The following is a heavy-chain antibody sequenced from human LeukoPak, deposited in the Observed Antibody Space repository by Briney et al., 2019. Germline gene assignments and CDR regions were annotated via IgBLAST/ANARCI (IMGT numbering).Heavy chain of an antibody. CDR1: GGTFSSYA. CDR3: ARDTYYYDSSSYSYRY. J-gene: IGHJ4*02. CDR2: IIPIFGTA. Sequence: ASVKVSCKASGGTFSSYAISWVRQAPGQGLEWMGGIIPIFGTANYAQKFQGRVTITADESTSTAYMELSSLRSEDTAVYYCARDTYYYDSSSYSYRYWGQGTLVTVSS. D-gene: IGHD3-22*01. V-gene: IGHV1-69*13.